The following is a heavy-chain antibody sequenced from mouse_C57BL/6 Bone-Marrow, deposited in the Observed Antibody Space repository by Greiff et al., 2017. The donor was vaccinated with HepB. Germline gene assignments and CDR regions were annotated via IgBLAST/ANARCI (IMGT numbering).Heavy chain of an antibody. CDR3: ARTGQVDYYAMDY. J-gene: IGHJ4*01. CDR2: IDTNSGGT. V-gene: IGHV1-72*01. CDR1: GYTFTSYW. Sequence: QVQLQQPGAELVKPGASVKLSCKASGYTFTSYWMHWVKQRPGRGLEWIGRIDTNSGGTKYNEKFKSKATLTVDKPSSTAYMQLSSLTSEDSAVYYCARTGQVDYYAMDYWGQGTSVTVSS. D-gene: IGHD1-1*01.